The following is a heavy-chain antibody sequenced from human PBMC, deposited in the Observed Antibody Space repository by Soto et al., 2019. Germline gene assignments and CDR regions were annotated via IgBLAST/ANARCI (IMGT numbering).Heavy chain of an antibody. Sequence: SVEVSFRASGYTFTGYYIHWVRQAPGQGLEWMGWINPNSGGTNYAQKFQGRVTMTRDTSISTAYMELSRLRSDDTAVYYCAGSDQYYYDSSAPGAFDIWGQGTMVTVS. CDR1: GYTFTGYY. CDR2: INPNSGGT. D-gene: IGHD3-22*01. J-gene: IGHJ3*02. V-gene: IGHV1-2*02. CDR3: AGSDQYYYDSSAPGAFDI.